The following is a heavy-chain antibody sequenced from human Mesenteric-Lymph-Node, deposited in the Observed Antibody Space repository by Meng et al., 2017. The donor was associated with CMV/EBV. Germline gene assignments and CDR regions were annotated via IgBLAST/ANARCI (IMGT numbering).Heavy chain of an antibody. Sequence: SVFAFSDYYMSWIRQAPEKGLEWLSFISASGGNIWYADSVRGRFTFSRDNAKNSLYLQMNSLRTEDTAVYYCARVVGGSAFWYFDLWGRGTLVTVSS. CDR3: ARVVGGSAFWYFDL. D-gene: IGHD3-10*01. V-gene: IGHV3-11*01. CDR2: ISASGGNI. CDR1: VFAFSDYY. J-gene: IGHJ2*01.